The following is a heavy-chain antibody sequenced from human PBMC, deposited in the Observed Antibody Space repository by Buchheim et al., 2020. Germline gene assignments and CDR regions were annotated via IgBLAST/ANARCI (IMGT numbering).Heavy chain of an antibody. Sequence: QVQLVQSGAEVKKPGASVKVSCKASGYTFTSYHIHWVRQAPGQGLEWMRIFNPTGGSTSYAQKFQGRVTVTRDTSTSTVYMELSSLRSEDTAVYYCARRTVGANGYFDLWGRGTL. J-gene: IGHJ2*01. D-gene: IGHD1-26*01. CDR2: FNPTGGST. CDR1: GYTFTSYH. V-gene: IGHV1-46*01. CDR3: ARRTVGANGYFDL.